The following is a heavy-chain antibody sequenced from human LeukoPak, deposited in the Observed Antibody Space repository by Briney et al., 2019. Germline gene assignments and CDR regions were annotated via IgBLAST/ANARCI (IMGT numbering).Heavy chain of an antibody. CDR3: ARASPSLYYYFDY. Sequence: SETLSLTCTVSGGSISSYYWSWIRQPPGKGLEWIGYIYYSGSTNYNPSLKSRVTISVDTSKNQFSLKLSSVTAADTAGYYCARASPSLYYYFDYWGQGTLVTVSS. CDR2: IYYSGST. J-gene: IGHJ4*02. V-gene: IGHV4-59*01. D-gene: IGHD6-13*01. CDR1: GGSISSYY.